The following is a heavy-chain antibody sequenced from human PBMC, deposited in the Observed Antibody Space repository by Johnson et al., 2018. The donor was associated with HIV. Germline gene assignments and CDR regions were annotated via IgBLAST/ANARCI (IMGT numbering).Heavy chain of an antibody. D-gene: IGHD2-21*02. J-gene: IGHJ3*02. Sequence: VQLVESGGGVVQPGRSLRLSCSASGFTFSSYGMHWVRQAPGKGLEWVSVIYSGGSTYYADSVKGRFTISRDNSKNTLYLQMNSLRAEDTAVYYCARAGCCGDCSTDAFDIWGQGTMVTVSS. CDR2: IYSGGST. V-gene: IGHV3-NL1*01. CDR1: GFTFSSYG. CDR3: ARAGCCGDCSTDAFDI.